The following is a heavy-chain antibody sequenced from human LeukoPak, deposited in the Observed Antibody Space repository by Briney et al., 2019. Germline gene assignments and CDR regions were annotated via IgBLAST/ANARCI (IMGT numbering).Heavy chain of an antibody. J-gene: IGHJ4*02. CDR2: MYYSGSF. V-gene: IGHV4-59*01. D-gene: IGHD6-13*01. Sequence: SETLSLTCTVSGGSLITYYWSWIRQPPGKGLEWIGYMYYSGSFNYNPSLESRVAISVDTSKDQFSLKLSSVTAADTAVYYCARAGRSWSTGYYFDYWGQGALVTVSS. CDR1: GGSLITYY. CDR3: ARAGRSWSTGYYFDY.